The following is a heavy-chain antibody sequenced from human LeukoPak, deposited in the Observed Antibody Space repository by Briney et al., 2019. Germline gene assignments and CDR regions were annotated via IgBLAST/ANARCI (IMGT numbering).Heavy chain of an antibody. CDR1: GFTFSSQW. CDR3: LGSADRG. Sequence: GGSLRLSXADSGFTFSSQWMNWVRQAPGRGLEWVGNINPDGSETYYVDSMKGRFTISRDNAKDSVYLQMNTLRVEDTAVYYCLGSADRGWGQGTLVTVSS. V-gene: IGHV3-7*01. D-gene: IGHD6-25*01. J-gene: IGHJ4*02. CDR2: INPDGSET.